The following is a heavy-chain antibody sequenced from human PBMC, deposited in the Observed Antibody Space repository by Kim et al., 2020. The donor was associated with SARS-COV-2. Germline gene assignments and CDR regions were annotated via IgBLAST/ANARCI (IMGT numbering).Heavy chain of an antibody. Sequence: GVSLRLSCAASGFTFSSYAMSWVRQAPGKGLEWVSTISGSGGDTYYADSVKGRFTISRDNSRSTLYLQMNSLRAEDTAVYYCARDRVGGYDYAFYYYGMDVWGQGTTVTVSS. CDR1: GFTFSSYA. CDR2: ISGSGGDT. D-gene: IGHD5-12*01. V-gene: IGHV3-23*01. CDR3: ARDRVGGYDYAFYYYGMDV. J-gene: IGHJ6*02.